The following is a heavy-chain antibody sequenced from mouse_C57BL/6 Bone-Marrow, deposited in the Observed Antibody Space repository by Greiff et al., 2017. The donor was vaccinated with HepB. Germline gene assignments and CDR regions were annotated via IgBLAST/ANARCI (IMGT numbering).Heavy chain of an antibody. CDR3: ARGINGFDY. Sequence: EVQVVESGGGLVKPGGSLKLSCAASGFTLSDYGMHWVRQAPEKGLEWVAYISSGSSTIYYADTVKGRFTISRDNAKNTLFLQMTSLRSEDTAMYYCARGINGFDYWGQGTTLTVSS. CDR1: GFTLSDYG. J-gene: IGHJ2*01. V-gene: IGHV5-17*01. CDR2: ISSGSSTI.